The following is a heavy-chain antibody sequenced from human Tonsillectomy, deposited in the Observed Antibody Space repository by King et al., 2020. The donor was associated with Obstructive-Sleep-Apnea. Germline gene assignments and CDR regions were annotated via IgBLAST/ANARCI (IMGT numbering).Heavy chain of an antibody. Sequence: VQLVQSGGGLVQPGGSLTLSCVGSGFTFTDSTVAVHWVRQASGKGLEWVGHIRYRRNNYDTAYAASVKGRVTISRDDSKNTAYLHMNTLKTEDTALYYCTRQTNSCHDYWGQGTLVTVSS. CDR2: IRYRRNNYDT. CDR1: GFTFTDSTVA. CDR3: TRQTNSCHDY. D-gene: IGHD2-2*01. V-gene: IGHV3-73*01. J-gene: IGHJ4*02.